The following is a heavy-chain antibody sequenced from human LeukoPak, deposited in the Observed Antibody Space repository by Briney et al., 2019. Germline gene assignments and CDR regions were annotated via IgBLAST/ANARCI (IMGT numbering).Heavy chain of an antibody. CDR1: GFTFSSYA. CDR2: ISYDGSNK. Sequence: GGSLRLSCAASGFTFSSYAMHWVRQAPGKGLEWVAVISYDGSNKYYADSVKGRFTISRDNSKNTLYLQMNSLRAEDTAVYYCARDLPSLDYYGSGSYSDWGQGTLATVSS. D-gene: IGHD3-10*01. J-gene: IGHJ4*02. V-gene: IGHV3-30-3*01. CDR3: ARDLPSLDYYGSGSYSD.